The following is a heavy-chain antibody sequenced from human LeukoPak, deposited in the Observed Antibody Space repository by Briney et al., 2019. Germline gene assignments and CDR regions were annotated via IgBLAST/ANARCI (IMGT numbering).Heavy chain of an antibody. CDR2: ISGNGANT. CDR3: ARGYPLES. V-gene: IGHV3-64*01. J-gene: IGHJ4*02. D-gene: IGHD3-16*02. CDR1: GFTFSTYT. Sequence: GGSLRLSCAASGFTFSTYTMHWVRQAPGKGLEYVSAISGNGANTYYANSVKGRFTISRDNSKNTLYLQMGSLRAEDMAVYYCARGYPLESWGQGTLVTVSS.